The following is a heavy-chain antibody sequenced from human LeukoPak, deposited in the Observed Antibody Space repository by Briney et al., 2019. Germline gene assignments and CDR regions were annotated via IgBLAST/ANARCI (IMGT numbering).Heavy chain of an antibody. D-gene: IGHD3-10*01. CDR2: ISTSSSTT. CDR1: GFTFSTFS. CDR3: VRRGLIETEYLER. Sequence: PGGSLRLSCAAPGFTFSTFSMNWVRQAPGKGPEWVSYISTSSSTTYYADSVKGRFTISRDNAKNSLHLQMNSLRAEDTAVYYCVRRGLIETEYLERWGQGTQVIVSS. J-gene: IGHJ1*01. V-gene: IGHV3-48*04.